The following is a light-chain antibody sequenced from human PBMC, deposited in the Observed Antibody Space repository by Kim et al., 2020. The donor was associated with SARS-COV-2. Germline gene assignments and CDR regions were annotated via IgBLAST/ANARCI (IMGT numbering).Light chain of an antibody. V-gene: IGKV1-33*01. CDR3: EQYASALT. CDR2: DAS. J-gene: IGKJ4*01. Sequence: DIQMTQSPSSLSASVGDRVTITCQASQNIGNYLNWYQQKPGRAPKLLTYDASTLETGVPSRFSGSGSGTYFTFTINSLQPEDVATYFCEQYASALTFGGGTKVDIK. CDR1: QNIGNY.